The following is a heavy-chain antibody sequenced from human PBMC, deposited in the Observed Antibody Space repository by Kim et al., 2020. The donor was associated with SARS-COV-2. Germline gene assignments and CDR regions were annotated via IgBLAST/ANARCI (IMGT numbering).Heavy chain of an antibody. J-gene: IGHJ6*01. Sequence: GGSLRLSCAASGFTFTNYAMHWVRQAPGKGLEWVAVVWYDGSNNYYADSVKGRFTISRDNSKNTLYLQMNNLRAEDTAVYYCAGYDSSWHYRRIYGIDV. V-gene: IGHV3-33*01. D-gene: IGHD3-22*01. CDR2: VWYDGSNN. CDR1: GFTFTNYA. CDR3: AGYDSSWHYRRIYGIDV.